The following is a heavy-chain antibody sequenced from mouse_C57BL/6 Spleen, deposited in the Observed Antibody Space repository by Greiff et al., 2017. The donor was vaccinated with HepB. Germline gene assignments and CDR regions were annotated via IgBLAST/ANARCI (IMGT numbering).Heavy chain of an antibody. J-gene: IGHJ2*01. D-gene: IGHD1-1*01. CDR3: ARRITTDPFDY. V-gene: IGHV1-55*01. Sequence: QGQLQQPGAELVKPGASVKMSCKASGYTFTSYWITWVKQRPGQGLEWFGDIYPGSGSTNYNEKFKSKVTLTVDTSSSTAYMQLRSLTSEDSAVYYCARRITTDPFDYWGQGTTLTVSS. CDR1: GYTFTSYW. CDR2: IYPGSGST.